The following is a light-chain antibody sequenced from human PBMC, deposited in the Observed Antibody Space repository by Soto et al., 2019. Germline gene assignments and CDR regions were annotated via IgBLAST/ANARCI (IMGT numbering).Light chain of an antibody. CDR3: SSYTSSSRYV. CDR2: EVS. J-gene: IGLJ1*01. Sequence: QSVLTQPASVSGSPGQSITISCTGTSSDVGGYNYVSWYQHHPGKAPKLMIYEVSNRPSGVSNRFSGSKSGNTASLTISGLQAEDEADYYCSSYTSSSRYVFGTGTKVTVL. V-gene: IGLV2-14*01. CDR1: SSDVGGYNY.